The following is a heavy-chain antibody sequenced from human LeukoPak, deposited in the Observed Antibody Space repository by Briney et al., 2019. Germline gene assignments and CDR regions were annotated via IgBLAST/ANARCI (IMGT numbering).Heavy chain of an antibody. D-gene: IGHD6-6*01. CDR3: ARGTHTPYSSSAGGDYYFDY. Sequence: SETLSLTCTVSGGSISSYYWSWLRQPAGKGLEWVGRIYNSGSTNYNPSLKSRVTMSVDTSKNQFSLKLSSVTAPDTAVYYCARGTHTPYSSSAGGDYYFDYWGQGTLVTVSS. J-gene: IGHJ4*02. CDR1: GGSISSYY. CDR2: IYNSGST. V-gene: IGHV4-4*07.